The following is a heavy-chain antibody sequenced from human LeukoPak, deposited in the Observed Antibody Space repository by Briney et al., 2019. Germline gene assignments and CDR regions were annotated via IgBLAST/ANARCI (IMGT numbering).Heavy chain of an antibody. J-gene: IGHJ6*02. CDR1: GYTFTSYG. CDR2: ISAYNGNT. D-gene: IGHD2-2*01. V-gene: IGHV1-18*01. Sequence: GASVKVSCTASGYTFTSYGITWVRQAPGQGPEWMGWISAYNGNTDYAQKLQGRVTMTTDTSTSTAYMELRSLRSDDTAVYYCARGWNDCSSSSCYRGYDYYYGMDVWGQGTTVTVSS. CDR3: ARGWNDCSSSSCYRGYDYYYGMDV.